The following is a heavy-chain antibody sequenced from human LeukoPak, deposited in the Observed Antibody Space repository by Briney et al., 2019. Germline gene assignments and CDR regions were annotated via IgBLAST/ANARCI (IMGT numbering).Heavy chain of an antibody. CDR1: GFTFSSYG. V-gene: IGHV3-30*02. D-gene: IGHD5-24*01. CDR3: ARIGSRDGYTVDY. CDR2: IRYDGSNK. J-gene: IGHJ4*02. Sequence: GGSLRLSCAASGFTFSSYGMHWVRQAPGKGLEWVAFIRYDGSNKYYADSVKGRFTISRDNSKNTLYLQMNSLRAEDTAVYYCARIGSRDGYTVDYWGQGTLVTVSS.